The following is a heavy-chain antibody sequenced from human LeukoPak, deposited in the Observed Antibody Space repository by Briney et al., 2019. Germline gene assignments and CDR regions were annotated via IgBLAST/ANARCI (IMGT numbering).Heavy chain of an antibody. D-gene: IGHD6-19*01. Sequence: ASVKASCKASGYTFTRYGISWVRQAPGQGLEWMGWISAYNGNTNYAQKLQGRVTMTTDTSTSTAYMELRSLRSDDTAVYYCARFERWAGTVYLDYWGQGTLVTVSS. CDR3: ARFERWAGTVYLDY. CDR2: ISAYNGNT. J-gene: IGHJ4*02. CDR1: GYTFTRYG. V-gene: IGHV1-18*01.